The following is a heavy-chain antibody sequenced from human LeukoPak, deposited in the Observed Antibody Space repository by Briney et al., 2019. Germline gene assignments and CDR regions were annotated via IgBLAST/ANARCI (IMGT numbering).Heavy chain of an antibody. J-gene: IGHJ4*02. CDR3: ARGEDGGGYNYEY. V-gene: IGHV1-2*02. CDR1: GYTFTGYY. CDR2: INPNSGGT. Sequence: GASVKVSCTASGYTFTGYYMHWVRQAPGQGLVWMGWINPNSGGTNYAQKFQGRVTMTRDTSISTAYMELSRLRSDNTAVYYCARGEDGGGYNYEYWGQGTLVTVSS. D-gene: IGHD5-24*01.